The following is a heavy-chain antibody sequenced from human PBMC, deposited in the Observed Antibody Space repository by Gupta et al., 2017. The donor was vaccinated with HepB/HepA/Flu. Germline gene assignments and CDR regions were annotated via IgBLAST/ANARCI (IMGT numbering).Heavy chain of an antibody. V-gene: IGHV5-51*01. J-gene: IGHJ3*02. D-gene: IGHD4-17*01. Sequence: EVQLVQSGAEVQKPGESLRIYRQCSGYSFTTSWIGWARQMPGKGLEWMGVICPGESDTRYSPSFQGQVSISADKSISTAYLQWSSLKAADTAMYYCASRQSYGATRRDAFDIWGQGTMVTVSS. CDR3: ASRQSYGATRRDAFDI. CDR1: GYSFTTSW. CDR2: ICPGESDT.